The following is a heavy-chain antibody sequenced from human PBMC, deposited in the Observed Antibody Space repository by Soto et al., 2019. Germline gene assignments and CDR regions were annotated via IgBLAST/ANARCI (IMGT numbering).Heavy chain of an antibody. V-gene: IGHV4-59*02. CDR1: GGSVSSYY. CDR3: ARRFTIYYYMDV. Sequence: PSETLSLTCTVAGGSVSSYYWSWIRQPPGKGLEWIGYIYYSGSTNYNPSLKSRVTISVDTSKNQFSLRLSSVTAADTALYYCARRFTIYYYMDVWDKGTTVIVSS. J-gene: IGHJ6*03. D-gene: IGHD3-10*01. CDR2: IYYSGST.